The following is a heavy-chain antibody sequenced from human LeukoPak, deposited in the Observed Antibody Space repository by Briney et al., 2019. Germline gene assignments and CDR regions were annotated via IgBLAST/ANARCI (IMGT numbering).Heavy chain of an antibody. CDR3: AREGVTMIVVAETGPDY. CDR1: GYTFTSYG. V-gene: IGHV1-18*01. Sequence: GASVKVSCXASGYTFTSYGISWVRQAPGQGLEWMGWISAYNGNTNYAQKLQGRVTMTTDTSTSTAYMELRSMRSDDTAVYYCAREGVTMIVVAETGPDYWGQGTLATVSS. D-gene: IGHD3-22*01. CDR2: ISAYNGNT. J-gene: IGHJ4*02.